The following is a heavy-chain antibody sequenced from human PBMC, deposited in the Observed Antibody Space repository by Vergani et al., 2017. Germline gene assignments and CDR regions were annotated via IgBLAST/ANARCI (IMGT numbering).Heavy chain of an antibody. D-gene: IGHD5-18*01. CDR1: GFTFSNAW. CDR3: TTDLKGYADY. J-gene: IGHJ4*02. V-gene: IGHV3-15*01. CDR2: IKSKTDGGTT. Sequence: EVQLVESGGGLVKPGGCLRRSCAASGFTFSNAWMSWVSQAPGKGLEWVGRIKSKTDGGTTDYAAPVKGRFTISRDDSKNTLYLQMNSLKTEDTAVYYCTTDLKGYADYWGQGTLVTVSS.